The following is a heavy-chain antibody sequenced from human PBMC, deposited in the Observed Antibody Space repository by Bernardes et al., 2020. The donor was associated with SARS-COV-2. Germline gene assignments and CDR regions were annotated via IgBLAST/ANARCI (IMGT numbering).Heavy chain of an antibody. D-gene: IGHD6-19*01. CDR2: IYYSGST. CDR3: ARAGYSSGWYWPEYGMDV. V-gene: IGHV4-39*07. CDR1: GGSISSSNYY. J-gene: IGHJ6*02. Sequence: SETLSLTCTVSGGSISSSNYYWGWIRQPPGKGLEWIGSIYYSGSTYYNPSLKSRVIISVDTSKNQFSLKLSSVTAADTAVYYCARAGYSSGWYWPEYGMDVWGQGTTVTVSS.